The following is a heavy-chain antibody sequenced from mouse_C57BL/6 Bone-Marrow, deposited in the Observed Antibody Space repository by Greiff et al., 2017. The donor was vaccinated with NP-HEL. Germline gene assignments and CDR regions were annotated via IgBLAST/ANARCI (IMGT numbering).Heavy chain of an antibody. CDR3: ARSRGYDYGYYYAMDY. V-gene: IGHV3-8*01. D-gene: IGHD2-4*01. Sequence: DVKLQESGPGLAKPSQTLSLTCSVTGYSITSDYWNWIRKFPGNKLEYMGYISYSGSTYYNPSLKSRISITRDTSKNQYYLQLNSVTTEDTATYYCARSRGYDYGYYYAMDYWGQGTSVTVSS. J-gene: IGHJ4*01. CDR2: ISYSGST. CDR1: GYSITSDY.